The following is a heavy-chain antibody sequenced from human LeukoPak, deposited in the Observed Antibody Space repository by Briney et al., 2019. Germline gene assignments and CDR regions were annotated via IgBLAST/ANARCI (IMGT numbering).Heavy chain of an antibody. D-gene: IGHD2-15*01. CDR2: ISGSGGST. J-gene: IGHJ4*02. CDR1: GFTFSSYA. V-gene: IGHV3-23*01. CDR3: ANLADCSGGSCYPDFDY. Sequence: GGSLRLSCAASGFTFSSYAMSWVRQAPGKGLEWVSAISGSGGSTYYADSVKGWFTISRDNSKNTLYLQMSSLRAEDTAVYYCANLADCSGGSCYPDFDYWGQGTLVTVSS.